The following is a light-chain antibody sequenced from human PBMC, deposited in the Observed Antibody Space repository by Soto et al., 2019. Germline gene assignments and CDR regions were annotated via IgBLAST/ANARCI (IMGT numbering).Light chain of an antibody. J-gene: IGLJ2*01. CDR1: GSDVGGYDF. CDR3: CSFAGTYTVV. Sequence: QSALTQPRSVSGSPGQSVTLSCSGSGSDVGGYDFVSWYQQHPGKAPKLIIYDVSKRPSGVPDRYSGSKSGNTASLTISGLQAEDVVDYYCCSFAGTYTVVFGGGTQLTVL. CDR2: DVS. V-gene: IGLV2-11*01.